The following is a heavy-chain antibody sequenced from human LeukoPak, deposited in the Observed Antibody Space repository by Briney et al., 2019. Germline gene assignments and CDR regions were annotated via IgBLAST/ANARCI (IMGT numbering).Heavy chain of an antibody. CDR3: ARHYGP. Sequence: SETLSLTCAVYGGSFSGYYWSWIRQPPGRGLEWIGSIYDSGSTYYNPSLKSRVTISVDTSKNQFSLKLNSVTAADTAVYYCARHYGPWGQGTLVTVSS. J-gene: IGHJ5*02. D-gene: IGHD3-16*01. CDR1: GGSFSGYY. V-gene: IGHV4-34*01. CDR2: IYDSGST.